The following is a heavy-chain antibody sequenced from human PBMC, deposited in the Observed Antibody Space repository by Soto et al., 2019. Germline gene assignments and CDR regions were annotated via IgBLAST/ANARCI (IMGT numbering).Heavy chain of an antibody. Sequence: GASVKVSWAASGFTFSSYAMSWVRQAPGKGLEWVSAISGSGGSTYYADSVKGRFTISRDNSKNTLYLQMNSLRAEDTAVYYCAREPQDYDFWSGPYWLDPWGQGTLVTVSS. D-gene: IGHD3-3*01. CDR1: GFTFSSYA. J-gene: IGHJ5*02. V-gene: IGHV3-23*01. CDR3: AREPQDYDFWSGPYWLDP. CDR2: ISGSGGST.